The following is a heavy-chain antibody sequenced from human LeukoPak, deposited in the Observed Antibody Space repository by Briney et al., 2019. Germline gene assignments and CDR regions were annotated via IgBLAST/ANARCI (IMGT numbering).Heavy chain of an antibody. Sequence: GGSLRLSCAASGFTVSSLAMHWVRQAPGKGLEWVSSSGTRSGTKYYADSVNGRFTISRDSAKNSLYLQMDSLRAEDTAFYYCARDVNWGFDYWGQGAQVTVSS. J-gene: IGHJ4*02. V-gene: IGHV3-21*01. D-gene: IGHD7-27*01. CDR3: ARDVNWGFDY. CDR1: GFTVSSLA. CDR2: SGTRSGTK.